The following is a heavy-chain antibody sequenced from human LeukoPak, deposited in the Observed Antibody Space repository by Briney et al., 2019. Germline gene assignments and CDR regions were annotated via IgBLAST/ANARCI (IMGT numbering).Heavy chain of an antibody. Sequence: GGSLRLSCAASGFTVSRNYMSWVRQAPGKGLEWISALYSGGSTYYADSVKGRFTISRDNSKNTLYLQMNSLRAEDTAVYYCASLPLYSYGSGTYYEWGQGTLVTVSS. CDR2: LYSGGST. D-gene: IGHD3-10*01. CDR3: ASLPLYSYGSGTYYE. CDR1: GFTVSRNY. V-gene: IGHV3-66*01. J-gene: IGHJ4*02.